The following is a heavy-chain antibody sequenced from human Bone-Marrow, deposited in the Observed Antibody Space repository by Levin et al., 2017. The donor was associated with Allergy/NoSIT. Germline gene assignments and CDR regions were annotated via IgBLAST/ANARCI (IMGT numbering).Heavy chain of an antibody. CDR2: INPNSGDT. V-gene: IGHV1-2*02. D-gene: IGHD6-19*01. J-gene: IGHJ3*02. CDR3: ARISSAAFDM. Sequence: ASVKVSCKAFGYTFTDYFIHWVRLAPGQGLEWMGWINPNSGDTDSSQNFQGTVTMTRDTSISTAYMEVTSLTSNDTALYYCARISSAAFDMWGQGTVVTVSS. CDR1: GYTFTDYF.